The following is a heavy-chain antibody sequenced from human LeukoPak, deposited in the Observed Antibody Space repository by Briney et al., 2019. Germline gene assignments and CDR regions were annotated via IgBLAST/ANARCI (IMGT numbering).Heavy chain of an antibody. Sequence: PSETLSLTCTVSGGSISSYYWSWIRQPPGKGLEWVGYIYYSGSTNYNPSLKSRVTISVDTSKNQFSLKLSSVTAADTAVYYCARDAVSSGPGIWGQGTMVTVSS. V-gene: IGHV4-59*01. CDR3: ARDAVSSGPGI. CDR2: IYYSGST. D-gene: IGHD3-22*01. CDR1: GGSISSYY. J-gene: IGHJ3*02.